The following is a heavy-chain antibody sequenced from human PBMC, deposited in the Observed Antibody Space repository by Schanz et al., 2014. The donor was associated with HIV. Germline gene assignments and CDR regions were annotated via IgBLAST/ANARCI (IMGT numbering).Heavy chain of an antibody. Sequence: VQLVDSGGGLVKPGGCLRLSCAASGFTFSDYYMSWIRQAPGKGLEWVSYISSSGSTIYYADSVKGRFTISRDNAKNSRYLQMNSLRAEDTAVYYCALSRPSGYGGGWYFDLWGRGTLVAVSS. CDR3: ALSRPSGYGGGWYFDL. J-gene: IGHJ2*01. CDR1: GFTFSDYY. D-gene: IGHD4-17*01. CDR2: ISSSGSTI. V-gene: IGHV3-11*01.